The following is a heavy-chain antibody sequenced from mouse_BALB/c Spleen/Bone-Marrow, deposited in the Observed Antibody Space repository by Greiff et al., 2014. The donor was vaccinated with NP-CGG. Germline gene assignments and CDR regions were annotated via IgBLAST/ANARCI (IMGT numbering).Heavy chain of an antibody. Sequence: QVQLQQPGPGLVAPSQSLSITCTVSGSSLTSYGVHWVRQPPGKGLEWLGVIWAGGSTNYNSALMSRLSISKDNSKSQVFLKMNSLQTDDTAMYYCARAPLLRYHYAMDYWGQGTSVTVSS. J-gene: IGHJ4*01. CDR3: ARAPLLRYHYAMDY. CDR1: GSSLTSYG. CDR2: IWAGGST. V-gene: IGHV2-9*02. D-gene: IGHD1-1*01.